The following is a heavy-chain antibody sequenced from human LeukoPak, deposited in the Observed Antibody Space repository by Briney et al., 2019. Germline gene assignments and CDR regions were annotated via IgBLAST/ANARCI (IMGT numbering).Heavy chain of an antibody. Sequence: GGSLRLSCAASGFTFSSYGMHWVRQAPGKGLEWVAKIKPDGSEKDHVDSVKGRFTISRDNAKNSLYLQLNSLRAEDTAVYYCARSRFYFDYWGQGTLVTVSS. CDR1: GFTFSSYG. J-gene: IGHJ4*02. CDR3: ARSRFYFDY. V-gene: IGHV3-7*01. CDR2: IKPDGSEK.